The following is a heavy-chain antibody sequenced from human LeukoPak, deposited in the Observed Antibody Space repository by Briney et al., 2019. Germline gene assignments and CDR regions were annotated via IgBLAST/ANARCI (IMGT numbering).Heavy chain of an antibody. J-gene: IGHJ4*02. CDR2: ITGSGGTT. CDR1: GLSFRSRA. Sequence: AGGSLRLSCTASGLSFRSRAFHWVRQAPGKGLDWVSSITGSGGTTFYADSVKGRFSISRDDSKNTLYLQMRSLRVDDTGFYYCMSKPILGGADYWGQGSLVTVSS. V-gene: IGHV3-23*01. CDR3: MSKPILGGADY. D-gene: IGHD1-26*01.